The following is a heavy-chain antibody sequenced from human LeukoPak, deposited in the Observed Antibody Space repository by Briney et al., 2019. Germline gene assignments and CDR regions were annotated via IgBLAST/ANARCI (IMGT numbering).Heavy chain of an antibody. CDR1: GFTFSSYA. V-gene: IGHV3-30*04. D-gene: IGHD6-13*01. CDR2: ISYDGSNK. Sequence: PGRSLRLSCAASGFTFSSYAMHWVRQAPGKGLEWVAVISYDGSNKYYADSVKGRFTISRDNSKNTLYLQMNSLRAEDTAVYYCARGDSIAAAGHNWFDPWGQGTLVTVSS. CDR3: ARGDSIAAAGHNWFDP. J-gene: IGHJ5*02.